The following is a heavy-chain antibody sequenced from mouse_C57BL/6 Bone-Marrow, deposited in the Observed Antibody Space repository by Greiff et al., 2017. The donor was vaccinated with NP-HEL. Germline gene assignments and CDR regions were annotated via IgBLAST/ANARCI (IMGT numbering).Heavy chain of an antibody. CDR3: ARYGSPRAMDY. V-gene: IGHV1-75*01. CDR2: IFPGSGST. CDR1: GYTFTDYY. J-gene: IGHJ4*01. Sequence: QVQLQQSGPELVKPGASVKISCKASGYTFTDYYINWVKQRPGQGLEWIGCIFPGSGSTYSNEKVKCMATLTVDNSSSTAYRLLSCLTSEDSAVYFCARYGSPRAMDYWGQGTSVTVSS. D-gene: IGHD1-1*01.